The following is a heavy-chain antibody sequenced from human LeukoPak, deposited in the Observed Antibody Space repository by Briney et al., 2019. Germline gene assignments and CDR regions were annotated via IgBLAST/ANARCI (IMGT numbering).Heavy chain of an antibody. J-gene: IGHJ5*02. CDR3: ARGGDGYYL. D-gene: IGHD3-22*01. CDR2: IKTDGSST. CDR1: GFTFSSYW. V-gene: IGHV3-74*01. Sequence: GGSLRLSCAASGFTFSSYWMHWVRRAPGKGLVWVSRIKTDGSSTSYADSVKGRFTISRDNAKNTLYLQMNSLRAEDTAVYYCARGGDGYYLWGQGTLVTVSS.